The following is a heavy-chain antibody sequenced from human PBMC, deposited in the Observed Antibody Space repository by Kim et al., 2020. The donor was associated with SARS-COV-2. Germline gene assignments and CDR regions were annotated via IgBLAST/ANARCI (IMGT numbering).Heavy chain of an antibody. CDR3: ARDMGGEITLGGVIVNAFDI. V-gene: IGHV4-4*02. D-gene: IGHD3-16*02. Sequence: SETLSLTCAVSGGSISSSNWWSWVRQPPGKGLEWIGEIYHSGSTNYNPSLKSRVTISVDKSKNQFSLKLSSVTAADTAVYYCARDMGGEITLGGVIVNAFDIWGQGTMVTVSS. J-gene: IGHJ3*02. CDR1: GGSISSSNW. CDR2: IYHSGST.